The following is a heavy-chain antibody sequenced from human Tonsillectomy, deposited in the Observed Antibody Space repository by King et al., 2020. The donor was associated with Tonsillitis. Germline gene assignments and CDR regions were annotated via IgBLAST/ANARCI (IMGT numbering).Heavy chain of an antibody. D-gene: IGHD4-17*01. CDR2: INSDGSST. V-gene: IGHV3-74*01. CDR1: GFTFSSYW. Sequence: VQLVESGGGLVQPGGSLRLSCAASGFTFSSYWMHWVRQAPGKGLVWVSRINSDGSSTTYADSVKGRFTISRENAKNTLYLKMNSLRAEDTAVYYCARDPHGDYVAWFDPWGQGTLVTVSS. J-gene: IGHJ5*02. CDR3: ARDPHGDYVAWFDP.